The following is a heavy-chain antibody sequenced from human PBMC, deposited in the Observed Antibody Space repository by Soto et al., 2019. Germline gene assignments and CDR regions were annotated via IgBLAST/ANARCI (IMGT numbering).Heavy chain of an antibody. CDR1: GFTFGNNA. D-gene: IGHD6-13*01. CDR3: AKDQGSSWYEIDY. Sequence: EVQLLESGGGLVQPGGSRRFSCAASGFTFGNNAVTGARKAPGKGLEWVSTISGSGGSTYYADSVKGRFTISRDNSKNTLYLQMNSLRAEDTAVYYCAKDQGSSWYEIDYWGQGTLVTVSS. CDR2: ISGSGGST. J-gene: IGHJ4*02. V-gene: IGHV3-23*01.